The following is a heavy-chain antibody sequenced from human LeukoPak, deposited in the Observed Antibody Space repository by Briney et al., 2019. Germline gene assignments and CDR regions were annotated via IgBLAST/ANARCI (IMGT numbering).Heavy chain of an antibody. CDR3: ASSGWAAAGRFDY. V-gene: IGHV3-21*01. D-gene: IGHD6-13*01. CDR1: GFTFSSYS. J-gene: IGHJ4*02. CDR2: ISSSSSYI. Sequence: GGSLRLSCAASGFTFSSYSMNWVRQAPGKGLEWVSSISSSSSYIYYADSVKGRFAISRDNAKNSLYLQMNSLRAEDTAVYYCASSGWAAAGRFDYWGQGTLVTVSS.